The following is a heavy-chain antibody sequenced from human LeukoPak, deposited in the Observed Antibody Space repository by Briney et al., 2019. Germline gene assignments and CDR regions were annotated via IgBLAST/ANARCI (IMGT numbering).Heavy chain of an antibody. Sequence: PGGSLRLSCVASGFTFNNFAMSWVRQAPGKGLEWVSTLSGSGRGTNYADSVKGRFIISRDNSKKTLSLQMSSLRAEDTAAYYCAKAAGGGWAPFEYWGQGTLVTVSS. CDR3: AKAAGGGWAPFEY. D-gene: IGHD6-19*01. CDR1: GFTFNNFA. J-gene: IGHJ4*02. V-gene: IGHV3-23*01. CDR2: LSGSGRGT.